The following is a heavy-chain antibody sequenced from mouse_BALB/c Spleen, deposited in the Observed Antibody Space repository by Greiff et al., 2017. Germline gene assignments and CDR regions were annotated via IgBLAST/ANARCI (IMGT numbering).Heavy chain of an antibody. D-gene: IGHD1-1*01. J-gene: IGHJ3*01. CDR2: ISDGGSYT. Sequence: EVKLMESGGGLVKPGGSLKLSCAASGFTFSDYYMYWVRQTPEKRLEWVATISDGGSYTYYPDSVKGRFTISRDNAKNNLYLQMSSLKSEDTAMYYCAREGVGAWFAYWGQGTLVTVSA. V-gene: IGHV5-4*02. CDR3: AREGVGAWFAY. CDR1: GFTFSDYY.